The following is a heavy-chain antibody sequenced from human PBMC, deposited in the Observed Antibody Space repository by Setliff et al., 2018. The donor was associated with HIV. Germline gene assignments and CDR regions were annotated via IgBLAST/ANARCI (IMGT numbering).Heavy chain of an antibody. CDR1: GGYNSSGRYY. CDR3: ARESPTSSWFYFDF. D-gene: IGHD6-13*01. CDR2: LNHRGST. Sequence: SETLSLNCTVSGGYNSSGRYYWSWIRQPAGKGLEWIGELNHRGSTNYNPSLKSRVTVSVDTSKNQFSLKLGSVTAADTAVYYCARESPTSSWFYFDFWGQGTLVTVSS. J-gene: IGHJ4*02. V-gene: IGHV4-61*10.